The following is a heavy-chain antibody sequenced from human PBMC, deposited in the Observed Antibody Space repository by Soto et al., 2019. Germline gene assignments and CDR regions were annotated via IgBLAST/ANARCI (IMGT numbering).Heavy chain of an antibody. CDR1: GFMFTSYA. D-gene: IGHD3-3*01. CDR3: SKLDYWSPRPMDV. V-gene: IGHV3-23*01. Sequence: VGSLRLSCVASGFMFTSYAMTWVCQAPGKGLQWVSTISISGGSTYYADSVKSRFTISRDNSKNTLYLQMNSLRAEDTAVYFWSKLDYWSPRPMDVWGQGTTVTVLL. J-gene: IGHJ6*02. CDR2: ISISGGST.